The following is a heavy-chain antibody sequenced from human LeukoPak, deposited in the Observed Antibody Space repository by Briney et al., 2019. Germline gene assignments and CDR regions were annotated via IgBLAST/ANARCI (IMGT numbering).Heavy chain of an antibody. V-gene: IGHV3-48*02. D-gene: IGHD3-16*01. J-gene: IGHJ3*02. CDR1: GFTVSSNH. Sequence: GGSLRLSCAASGFTVSSNHMSWVRQAPGKGLEWVSFISGSSTATQYADSVKGRFTISRDIGRNALYLQMNSLRDDDTAVYYCARGGGGSYADAFHIWGQGTVVTVSS. CDR2: ISGSSTAT. CDR3: ARGGGGSYADAFHI.